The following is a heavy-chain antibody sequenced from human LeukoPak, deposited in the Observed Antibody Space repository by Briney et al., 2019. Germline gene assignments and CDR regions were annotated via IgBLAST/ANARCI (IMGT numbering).Heavy chain of an antibody. CDR2: VNRHFYT. J-gene: IGHJ5*02. V-gene: IGHV3-43*01. CDR1: GFMFHAYT. D-gene: IGHD3-22*01. Sequence: GGSPRLSCAASGFMFHAYTMHWVRQAPGKGLEWVSFVNRHFYTNYANSVKGRFTISRDNAKNTLNLQMNSLRAEDTAVYYCARDLGQYYDTSDNWFDPWGQGTLVTVSS. CDR3: ARDLGQYYDTSDNWFDP.